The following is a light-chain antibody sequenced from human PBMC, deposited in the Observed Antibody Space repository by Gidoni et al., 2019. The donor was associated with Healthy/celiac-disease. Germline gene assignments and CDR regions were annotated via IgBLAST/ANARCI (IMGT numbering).Light chain of an antibody. V-gene: IGLV3-21*03. Sequence: SYVLTQPPSVSVAPGKTARITCGGNNIGSKNVHWYQQKPGQAPVLVVYDDSDRPSGIPERFSGSNSGNTATLTISRVEAGDEADYYCQVWDSSSDHPVVFGGGTNLTVL. CDR1: NIGSKN. CDR3: QVWDSSSDHPVV. CDR2: DDS. J-gene: IGLJ2*01.